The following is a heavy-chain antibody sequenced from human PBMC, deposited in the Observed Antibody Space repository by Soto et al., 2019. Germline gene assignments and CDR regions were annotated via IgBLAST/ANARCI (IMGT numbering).Heavy chain of an antibody. CDR3: ARVGPPADP. CDR1: GYTLTELS. CDR2: FGPENGNT. J-gene: IGHJ5*02. V-gene: IGHV1-24*01. Sequence: ASVKVSCKVSGYTLTELSMHWVRQAPGKGLEWMGGFGPENGNTNYSQKFQGRVTITRDTSASTAYMELSSLRSEDTAVYYCARVGPPADPWGQGTLVTVSS.